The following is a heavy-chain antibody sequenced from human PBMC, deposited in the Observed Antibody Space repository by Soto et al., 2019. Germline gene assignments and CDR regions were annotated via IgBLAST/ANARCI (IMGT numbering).Heavy chain of an antibody. Sequence: QVQLVESEGGVVQPGRSLSLSCAASGFSFNTYAMHWVRQAPGRGLEWVAVKSFDGSKEFYADSVKGRFTISRDNSKSTLYLQMNTLRPEDTAVYHCARGGVGATGETVGGAFDIWGQGTMVTVSS. CDR2: KSFDGSKE. CDR1: GFSFNTYA. J-gene: IGHJ3*02. CDR3: ARGGVGATGETVGGAFDI. D-gene: IGHD1-26*01. V-gene: IGHV3-30-3*01.